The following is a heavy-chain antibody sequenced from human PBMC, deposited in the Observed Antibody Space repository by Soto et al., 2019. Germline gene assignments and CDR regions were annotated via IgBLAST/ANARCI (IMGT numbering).Heavy chain of an antibody. CDR3: ARRLRGYSGYDFDY. V-gene: IGHV4-31*03. J-gene: IGHJ4*02. Sequence: SETLSLTCTVSGGSISSGGYYWSWIRQHPGKGLEWIGYIYYSGSTYYNPSLKSRVTISVDTSKNQFSLKLSSVTAADTSVYYCARRLRGYSGYDFDYWGQGTLVTVSS. CDR2: IYYSGST. D-gene: IGHD5-12*01. CDR1: GGSISSGGYY.